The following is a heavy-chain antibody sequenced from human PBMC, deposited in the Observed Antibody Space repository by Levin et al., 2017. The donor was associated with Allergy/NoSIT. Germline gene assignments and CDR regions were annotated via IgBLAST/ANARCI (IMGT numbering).Heavy chain of an antibody. CDR3: VGWGSANDAFDI. CDR2: IYYSGST. CDR1: GGSISSYY. D-gene: IGHD3-10*01. Sequence: GSLRLSCTVSGGSISSYYWSWVRQPPGKGLEWIGYIYYSGSTNYNPSLKSRLTFSIDTSKNHFSLKLSSVTAADTAVYYCVGWGSANDAFDIWGQGTMVTVSS. J-gene: IGHJ3*02. V-gene: IGHV4-59*01.